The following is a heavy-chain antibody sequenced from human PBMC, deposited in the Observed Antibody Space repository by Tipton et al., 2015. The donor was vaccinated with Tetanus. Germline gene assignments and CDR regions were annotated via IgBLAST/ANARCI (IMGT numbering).Heavy chain of an antibody. J-gene: IGHJ2*01. V-gene: IGHV4-31*03. CDR1: GDSLSNGGYY. CDR2: IYHRGST. CDR3: ARDPAVLRFLEWLPDWYFAL. D-gene: IGHD3-3*01. Sequence: TLSLTCTVSGDSLSNGGYYWTWIRQHPGKGLEWIGNIYHRGSTYYNPSLKSRVTISVDTSKNQFSLKLSSVTAADTAVYYCARDPAVLRFLEWLPDWYFALWGRGPLVTVSS.